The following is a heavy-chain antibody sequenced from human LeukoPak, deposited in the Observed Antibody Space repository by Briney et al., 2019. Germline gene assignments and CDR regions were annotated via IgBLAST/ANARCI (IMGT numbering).Heavy chain of an antibody. D-gene: IGHD4-11*01. CDR2: ISSSGSTI. J-gene: IGHJ4*02. Sequence: GGSLRLSCAASGFTFSSYEMNWVRQAPGKGLEWVSYISSSGSTIYYADSVKGRFTISRDNAKNSLYLQMNSLRAEDTAVYYCASGLGYSNYVDYWGQGTLVTVSS. V-gene: IGHV3-48*03. CDR1: GFTFSSYE. CDR3: ASGLGYSNYVDY.